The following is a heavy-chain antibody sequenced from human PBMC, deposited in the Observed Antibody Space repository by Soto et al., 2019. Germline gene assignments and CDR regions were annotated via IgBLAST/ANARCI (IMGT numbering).Heavy chain of an antibody. V-gene: IGHV2-5*02. CDR1: GFSLSTSGVG. CDR3: AQTAYAVDTPDWFDP. J-gene: IGHJ5*02. D-gene: IGHD6-19*01. Sequence: QITLKESGPTLVKPTQTLTLTCTFSGFSLSTSGVGVGWIRQPPGKALEWLALIYWDDDKRYSPSLKSRLTITKDTSKNQVVLTMTNMDPVDTATYYCAQTAYAVDTPDWFDPWGQGTLVTVSS. CDR2: IYWDDDK.